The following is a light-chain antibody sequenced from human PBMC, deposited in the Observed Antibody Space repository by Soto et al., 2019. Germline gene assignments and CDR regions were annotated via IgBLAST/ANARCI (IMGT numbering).Light chain of an antibody. CDR1: QSVTTTF. V-gene: IGKV3-20*01. CDR3: QQYAFSPPT. CDR2: GAS. J-gene: IGKJ4*01. Sequence: EIVLTQSPGTLSLSPGERATLSCRASQSVTTTFLAWYQQKPGQAPRLLIYGASNRATGIPDRFSGSGSGTDFTLTISRLEPEDFAVYYCQQYAFSPPTFGGGTKVEIK.